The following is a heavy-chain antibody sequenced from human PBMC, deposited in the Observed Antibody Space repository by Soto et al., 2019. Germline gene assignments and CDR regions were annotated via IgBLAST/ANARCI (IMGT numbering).Heavy chain of an antibody. J-gene: IGHJ6*02. CDR3: ASFQGNDFWSRLGYYYYGMDV. CDR1: GYTFTSYD. CDR2: MNPNSGNT. V-gene: IGHV1-8*01. Sequence: QVQLVQSGAEVKKPGASVKVSCKASGYTFTSYDINWVRQATGQGLEWMGWMNPNSGNTGYAQKFQGRVTMTRNTSISTAYMELGSRRSEDTAVYYCASFQGNDFWSRLGYYYYGMDVWGQGTTVTVSS. D-gene: IGHD3-3*01.